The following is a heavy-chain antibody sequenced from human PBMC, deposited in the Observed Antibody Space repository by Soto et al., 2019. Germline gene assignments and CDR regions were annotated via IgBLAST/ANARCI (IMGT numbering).Heavy chain of an antibody. J-gene: IGHJ4*02. CDR2: IYSGGST. D-gene: IGHD2-21*02. CDR1: GFTVSSNY. CDR3: ARAILSAYCGGDCRDY. V-gene: IGHV3-53*01. Sequence: EVQLVESGGGLIQPGGSLRLSCAASGFTVSSNYMSWVRQAPGKGLEWVSVIYSGGSTYYADSVKGRFTISRDNSKNTLYLQMNSLRAEDTAVYYCARAILSAYCGGDCRDYWGQGTLVTVSS.